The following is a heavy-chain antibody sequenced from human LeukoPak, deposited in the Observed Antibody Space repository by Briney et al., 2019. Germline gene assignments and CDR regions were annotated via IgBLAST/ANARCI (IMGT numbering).Heavy chain of an antibody. D-gene: IGHD6-19*01. Sequence: GETLRLSCAASGFTFSSHGMNWVRQAPGKGLEWVSGITGRGGNRYYADSVKGRFTISRDNSKNTLYLQMNSLRAEDTAVYYCAKRGRIAVAGTDSSAFDIWGQGTMVTVCS. J-gene: IGHJ3*02. CDR3: AKRGRIAVAGTDSSAFDI. V-gene: IGHV3-23*01. CDR2: ITGRGGNR. CDR1: GFTFSSHG.